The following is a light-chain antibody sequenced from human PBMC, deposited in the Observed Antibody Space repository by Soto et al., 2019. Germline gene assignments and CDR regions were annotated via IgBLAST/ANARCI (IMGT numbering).Light chain of an antibody. CDR2: ESS. CDR3: QQRSNWPYT. J-gene: IGKJ2*01. CDR1: QSVSSY. Sequence: EIVLTQSPATLSLSPGERATLSCRASQSVSSYLAWYQQKPGRAPRLLIYESSNRATGIPARFSGSGSGTDFTLTISSLEPADFAVYYCQQRSNWPYTFGQGTKLEIK. V-gene: IGKV3-11*01.